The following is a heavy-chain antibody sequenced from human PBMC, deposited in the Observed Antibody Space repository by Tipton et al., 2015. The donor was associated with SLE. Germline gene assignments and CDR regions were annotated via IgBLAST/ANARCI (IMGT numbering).Heavy chain of an antibody. J-gene: IGHJ4*02. V-gene: IGHV3-30*03. D-gene: IGHD3-10*01. CDR1: GFTFSSYG. CDR2: ISYDGSNK. CDR3: ARGSDGSYHFDY. Sequence: SLRLSCAGSGFTFSSYGIYWVRQAPGKGLEWVAVISYDGSNKYYADSVKGRFTISRDNSKNTLYLQMNSLRVEDTAVYYCARGSDGSYHFDYWGQGTLVTVSS.